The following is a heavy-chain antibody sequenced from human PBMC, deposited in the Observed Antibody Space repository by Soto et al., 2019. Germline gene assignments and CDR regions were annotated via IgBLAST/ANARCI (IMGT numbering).Heavy chain of an antibody. V-gene: IGHV6-1*01. J-gene: IGHJ3*02. CDR1: GDSVSSNSAA. CDR2: TYCRSKWYN. D-gene: IGHD3-3*01. CDR3: ARDHATIVTYYDFWSGYYHDAFDI. Sequence: SQTFSLTCAISGDSVSSNSAAWNWIRQSPSRGLEWLGRTYCRSKWYNDYAVSVKSRITINPDTSKNQFSLQLNSVTPEDTAVYYCARDHATIVTYYDFWSGYYHDAFDIWGQGTMVTVS.